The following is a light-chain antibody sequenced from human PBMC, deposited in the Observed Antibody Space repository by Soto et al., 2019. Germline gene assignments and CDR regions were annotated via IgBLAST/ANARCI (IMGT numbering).Light chain of an antibody. J-gene: IGLJ2*01. V-gene: IGLV2-14*01. Sequence: QSALTQPASVYGSPGQSITISCTGTSSDVGGYNYVSWYQQHPGKAPKLMIYDVNNRPSGVSNRFSGSKSGNTASLTISGLQAEDEADYYCSSLTSITTVVFGGGTKLTVL. CDR1: SSDVGGYNY. CDR2: DVN. CDR3: SSLTSITTVV.